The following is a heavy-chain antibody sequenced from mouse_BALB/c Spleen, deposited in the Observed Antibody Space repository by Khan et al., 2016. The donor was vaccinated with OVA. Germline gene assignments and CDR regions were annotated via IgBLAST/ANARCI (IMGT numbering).Heavy chain of an antibody. Sequence: VQLQQSGPVLARPGASVKMSCKASGYTFTSYWMHWVKQRPGQGLEWIGAIYPGNSDINYNQKFKGKAKLTAVTSTSTAYMELNSLTNEDSAVYYCTRNGFGNYESWDYWGQGTTLTISS. D-gene: IGHD2-1*01. CDR1: GYTFTSYW. CDR2: IYPGNSDI. V-gene: IGHV1-5*01. J-gene: IGHJ2*01. CDR3: TRNGFGNYESWDY.